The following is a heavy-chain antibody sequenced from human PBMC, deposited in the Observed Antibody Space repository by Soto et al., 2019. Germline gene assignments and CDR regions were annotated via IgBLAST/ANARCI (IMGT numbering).Heavy chain of an antibody. CDR2: ISAHNGDT. V-gene: IGHV1-18*01. Sequence: QVQLVQSEAEVKKPGASLKVSCRASGYNFANYGISWVRQAPGQGLEWMGWISAHNGDTKYAQKGQGRGTMTADTSTSTAYMEMWSLRSDDTAVYYCARDAAYNDFWGGVMELYSYNMDVWGQGTTVTV. D-gene: IGHD3-3*01. CDR3: ARDAAYNDFWGGVMELYSYNMDV. CDR1: GYNFANYG. J-gene: IGHJ6*02.